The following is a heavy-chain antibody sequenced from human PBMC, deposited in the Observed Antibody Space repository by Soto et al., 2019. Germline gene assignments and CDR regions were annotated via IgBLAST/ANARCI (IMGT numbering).Heavy chain of an antibody. J-gene: IGHJ6*03. CDR2: IYYSGST. V-gene: IGHV4-39*01. Sequence: NPSETLSLTCTVSGGSISSSSYYWGWIRQPPGKGLEWIGSIYYSGSTYYNPSLKSRVTISVDTSKNQFSLKLSSVTAADTAVYYCARQGTLGSYYYYYMDVWGKGTTVTVSS. D-gene: IGHD3-16*01. CDR1: GGSISSSSYY. CDR3: ARQGTLGSYYYYYMDV.